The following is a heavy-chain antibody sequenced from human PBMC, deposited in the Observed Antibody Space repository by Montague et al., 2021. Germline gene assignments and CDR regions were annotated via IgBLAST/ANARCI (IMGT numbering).Heavy chain of an antibody. D-gene: IGHD3-16*01. Sequence: SETLSLTCTVSGGSVSSGSYYWSWIRQPPGKGLEWIGYIYYSGSTNYNPSLKSRVTISVDTSKNQFSLRLSSVTAADTAVYYCAGWGLLGKYYFDYWGQGTLVTVSS. CDR3: AGWGLLGKYYFDY. V-gene: IGHV4-61*01. J-gene: IGHJ4*02. CDR1: GGSVSSGSYY. CDR2: IYYSGST.